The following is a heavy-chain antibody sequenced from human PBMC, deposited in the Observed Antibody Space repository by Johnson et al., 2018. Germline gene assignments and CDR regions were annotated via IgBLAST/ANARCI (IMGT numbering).Heavy chain of an antibody. D-gene: IGHD6-25*01. V-gene: IGHV3-74*01. CDR1: GFTFSSYW. CDR2: INSDGSST. CDR3: ARANARLLYYDYGRDV. Sequence: VQLQESGGGLVQPGGSXRLSCAASGFTFSSYWMHWVRQAPGKGLVWVSRINSDGSSTSYADSEKGRLTISRHNAKNTLYLQRNSLRAEDTAVYYCARANARLLYYDYGRDVWGQGTTVTVSS. J-gene: IGHJ6*02.